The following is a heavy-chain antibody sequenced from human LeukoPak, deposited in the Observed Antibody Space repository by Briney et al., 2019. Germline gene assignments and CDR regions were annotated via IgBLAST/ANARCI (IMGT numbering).Heavy chain of an antibody. J-gene: IGHJ3*01. CDR3: AKVGYSSGWYVRGVL. Sequence: GGSLRLSCAASGFTLSSYGMQWVRQALGKGLEWVAVISYDESNKYYADSVKGRFTISRDNSKNTLYLQMNSLRAEDTAVYYCAKVGYSSGWYVRGVLWGQGTMVTVSS. V-gene: IGHV3-30*18. CDR1: GFTLSSYG. CDR2: ISYDESNK. D-gene: IGHD6-19*01.